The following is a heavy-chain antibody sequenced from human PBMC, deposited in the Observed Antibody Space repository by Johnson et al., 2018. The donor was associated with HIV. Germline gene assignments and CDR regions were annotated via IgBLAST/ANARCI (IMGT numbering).Heavy chain of an antibody. CDR2: INSDGSST. CDR1: GFTFDDYG. J-gene: IGHJ3*02. V-gene: IGHV3-20*04. Sequence: EVQLVESGGGVVRPGGSLRLSCAASGFTFDDYGMSWVRQAPGKGLVWVSRINSDGSSTSYADFVKGRFTISRDNSKNTLYLQMNSLRAEDTAVYYCARGGVIHDAFDIWGQGTMVTVSS. D-gene: IGHD3-3*01. CDR3: ARGGVIHDAFDI.